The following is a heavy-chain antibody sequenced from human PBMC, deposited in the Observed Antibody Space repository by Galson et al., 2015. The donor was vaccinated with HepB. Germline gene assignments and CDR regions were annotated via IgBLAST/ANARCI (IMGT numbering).Heavy chain of an antibody. CDR3: ARATESLRFLEWIPALDY. D-gene: IGHD3-3*01. Sequence: CAISGDSVSSNSAAWNWIRQSPSRGLKWLGRTYYRSKWYNDYALSVKSRITINPDTTKNHVSLQLTSVTPEDTAVYYCARATESLRFLEWIPALDYWGQGTLVTVSS. J-gene: IGHJ4*02. CDR1: GDSVSSNSAA. V-gene: IGHV6-1*01. CDR2: TYYRSKWYN.